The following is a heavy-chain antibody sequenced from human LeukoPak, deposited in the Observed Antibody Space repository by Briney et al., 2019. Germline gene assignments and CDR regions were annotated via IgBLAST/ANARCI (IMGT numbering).Heavy chain of an antibody. D-gene: IGHD6-19*01. V-gene: IGHV1-2*02. J-gene: IGHJ4*02. Sequence: ASVKVSCKASVYTFTGYYMHWVRQAPGQGLEWMGWINPNSGGANYAQKFQGRVTMTRDTSISTAYMELSRLRSDDTAVYYRARVRTAASVAALDYWGQGTLVTVSS. CDR2: INPNSGGA. CDR1: VYTFTGYY. CDR3: ARVRTAASVAALDY.